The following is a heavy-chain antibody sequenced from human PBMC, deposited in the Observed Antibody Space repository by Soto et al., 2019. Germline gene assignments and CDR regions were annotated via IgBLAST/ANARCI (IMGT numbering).Heavy chain of an antibody. CDR2: IDPSDSYT. J-gene: IGHJ6*02. CDR3: ASHSSGWENYYYYGMDV. CDR1: GYSFTSYW. D-gene: IGHD6-19*01. Sequence: GESLKISCKGSGYSFTSYWISWVRQMPGKGLEWMGRIDPSDSYTNYSPSLQGHVTISADKSISTAYLQWSSLKASDTAMYYCASHSSGWENYYYYGMDVWGQGTTVTVSS. V-gene: IGHV5-10-1*01.